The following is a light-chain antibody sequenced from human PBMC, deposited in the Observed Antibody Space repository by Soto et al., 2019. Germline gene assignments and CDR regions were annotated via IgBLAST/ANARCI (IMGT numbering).Light chain of an antibody. Sequence: EIVMTQSPATLSVSPGERATLSCRASQGISTNLAWYQQKPGQAPRLLIYGASTRATGVPARFSGSGSGTEFTLAITSLQSDDFGVYYCQQYTNWPPWTFGQGTKVDVK. CDR1: QGISTN. CDR3: QQYTNWPPWT. CDR2: GAS. J-gene: IGKJ1*01. V-gene: IGKV3-15*01.